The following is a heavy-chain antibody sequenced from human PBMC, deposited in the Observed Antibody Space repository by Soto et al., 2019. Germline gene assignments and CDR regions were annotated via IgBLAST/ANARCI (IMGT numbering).Heavy chain of an antibody. CDR2: IYSGGST. V-gene: IGHV3-66*01. CDR1: GFTVSSNY. J-gene: IGHJ6*03. Sequence: GGSLRLSCAASGFTVSSNYMSWVRQAPGKGLEWVSVIYSGGSTYYADSVKGRFTISRDNSKNTLYLQMNSLRAEDTAVYYCARAIFPLEYYYYYYMDVWGKGTTVTVSS. D-gene: IGHD3-3*01. CDR3: ARAIFPLEYYYYYYMDV.